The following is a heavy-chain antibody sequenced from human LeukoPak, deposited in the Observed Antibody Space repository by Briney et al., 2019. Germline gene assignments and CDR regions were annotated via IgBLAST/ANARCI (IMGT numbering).Heavy chain of an antibody. D-gene: IGHD4-17*01. J-gene: IGHJ6*02. CDR1: GRSISSYY. V-gene: IGHV4-59*01. Sequence: SETLSLTCTVSGRSISSYYWSWIRQPPGKGLEWIGYIYYSGSTNYNPSLKGRVTISVDTSKNQFSLKLSSVTAADTAVYYCARDRTGYYDYGMDVWGQGTTVTVSS. CDR3: ARDRTGYYDYGMDV. CDR2: IYYSGST.